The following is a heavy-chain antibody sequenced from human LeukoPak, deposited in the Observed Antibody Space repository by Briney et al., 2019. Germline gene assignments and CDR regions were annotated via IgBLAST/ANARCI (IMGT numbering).Heavy chain of an antibody. J-gene: IGHJ4*01. V-gene: IGHV1-2*02. CDR3: APTAEAYTSWWKV. CDR1: GYKFTDDY. D-gene: IGHD3-16*01. Sequence: VSVKVSCKASGYKFTDDYMHWVRQAPGQGLEFMRWINPDSGFTNYAQKFKGRVTMTRDTSISTAYLEVRSLTSDDTAVYYCAPTAEAYTSWWKVWGQGTLVTVSS. CDR2: INPDSGFT.